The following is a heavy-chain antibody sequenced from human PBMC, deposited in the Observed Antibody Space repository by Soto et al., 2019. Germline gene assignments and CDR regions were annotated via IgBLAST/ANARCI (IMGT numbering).Heavy chain of an antibody. V-gene: IGHV1-24*01. J-gene: IGHJ4*02. D-gene: IGHD2-15*01. Sequence: ASVKVSCKVSGYTLTELSMHWLRQAPGKGLEWMGGFDPEDGETIYAQKFQGRVTMNEDTSTDTAYMELSSLRSEDTAVYYCATAEGGYCSGGSCYDFNYWGQGTLVTVSS. CDR1: GYTLTELS. CDR3: ATAEGGYCSGGSCYDFNY. CDR2: FDPEDGET.